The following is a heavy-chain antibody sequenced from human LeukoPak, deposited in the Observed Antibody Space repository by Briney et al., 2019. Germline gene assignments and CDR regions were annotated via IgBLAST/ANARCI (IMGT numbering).Heavy chain of an antibody. CDR1: GGSISSGDYY. D-gene: IGHD2-2*01. V-gene: IGHV4-30-4*08. CDR2: IYYSRST. J-gene: IGHJ5*02. Sequence: SQTLSLTCTVSGGSISSGDYYWSWLRQPPGKGLEWSGYIYYSRSTYYNPSLKSRVTLTVDTSKNQFSLKLRSVTAADTAVYYCARGEGYCSSTSCYGWFDPWGQGTLVTVSS. CDR3: ARGEGYCSSTSCYGWFDP.